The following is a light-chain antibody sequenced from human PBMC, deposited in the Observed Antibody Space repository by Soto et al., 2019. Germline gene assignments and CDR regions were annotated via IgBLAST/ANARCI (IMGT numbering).Light chain of an antibody. Sequence: EGVTTQSPATLSVSPGERATLSCRASQNVGGDSAWYQQKPGQAPRLLIYRTSTRANGTPVRFSGSGSGTEFTLTISSLQSEDFAVYYCQEYNGRSSFGQGTKVEMK. J-gene: IGKJ1*01. CDR2: RTS. CDR1: QNVGGD. V-gene: IGKV3-15*01. CDR3: QEYNGRSS.